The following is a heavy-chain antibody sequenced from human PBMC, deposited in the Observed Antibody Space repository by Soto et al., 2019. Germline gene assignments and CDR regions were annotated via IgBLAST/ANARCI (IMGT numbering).Heavy chain of an antibody. CDR1: GFTFSSYA. D-gene: IGHD2-15*01. CDR3: ARDRSSRDCSGGSCSLNWFDP. Sequence: QVQLVESGGGVVQPGRSLRLSCAASGFTFSSYAMHWVRQAPGKGLEWVAVISYDGSNKYYADSVKGRFTISRDNSKNTLYLQMNSLRAEDTAVYYCARDRSSRDCSGGSCSLNWFDPWGQGTLVTVSS. CDR2: ISYDGSNK. J-gene: IGHJ5*02. V-gene: IGHV3-30-3*01.